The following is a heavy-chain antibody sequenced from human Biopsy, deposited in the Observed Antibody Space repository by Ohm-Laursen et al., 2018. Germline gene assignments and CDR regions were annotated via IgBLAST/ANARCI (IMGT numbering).Heavy chain of an antibody. CDR3: AKGLYSGSYYYDS. CDR1: GFIFSDYG. V-gene: IGHV3-30*18. Sequence: RSLRLSCAASGFIFSDYGMHWVRQAPGKGLEWVAAVSSDGKNKHYADSVQGRFTISRDNSKNTVDLQMNSLRAEDTAVYYCAKGLYSGSYYYDSWGQGTLVTVSS. J-gene: IGHJ4*02. CDR2: VSSDGKNK. D-gene: IGHD1-26*01.